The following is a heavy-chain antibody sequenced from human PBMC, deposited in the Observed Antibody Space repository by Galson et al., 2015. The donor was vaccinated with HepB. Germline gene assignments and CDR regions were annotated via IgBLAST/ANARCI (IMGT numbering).Heavy chain of an antibody. J-gene: IGHJ3*02. Sequence: SLRLSCAASGFTFSSYAMHWVRQAPGKGLEYVSAISSNGGSTYYADSVKGRFTISRDNSKNTLYLQTNSLRAEDTAVYYCAKDFAPARRLPVLYSGYRGERPRAAPDIWGQGTMVTVS. V-gene: IGHV3-64*04. CDR3: AKDFAPARRLPVLYSGYRGERPRAAPDI. CDR2: ISSNGGST. CDR1: GFTFSSYA. D-gene: IGHD5-12*01.